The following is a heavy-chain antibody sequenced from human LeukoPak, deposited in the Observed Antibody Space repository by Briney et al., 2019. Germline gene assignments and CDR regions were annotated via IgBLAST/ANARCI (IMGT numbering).Heavy chain of an antibody. D-gene: IGHD5-12*01. V-gene: IGHV4-38-2*02. CDR2: IYHSGST. CDR1: GYSISSGYY. Sequence: SETLSLTCTVSGYSISSGYYWGWIRQPPGKGLEWIGSIYHSGSTYYNPSLKSRVTISVDTSKNQFSLKLSSVTAADTAVYYCARDRGYNGYGYFDYWGQGTLVTVSS. CDR3: ARDRGYNGYGYFDY. J-gene: IGHJ4*02.